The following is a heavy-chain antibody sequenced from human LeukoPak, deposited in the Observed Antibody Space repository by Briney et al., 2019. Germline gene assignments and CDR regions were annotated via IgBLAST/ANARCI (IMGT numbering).Heavy chain of an antibody. D-gene: IGHD3-22*01. CDR1: GFTFRSYA. J-gene: IGHJ4*02. Sequence: GGSLRLSCAASGFTFRSYAMSWVRQAPGKGLERVSTTSGSGGSTYYADSVKGRFTISRDNSKNTLYLQMDSLRAEDTAVYYCAKEPYDGSSYYFDYWGQGTLVTVSS. CDR3: AKEPYDGSSYYFDY. CDR2: TSGSGGST. V-gene: IGHV3-23*01.